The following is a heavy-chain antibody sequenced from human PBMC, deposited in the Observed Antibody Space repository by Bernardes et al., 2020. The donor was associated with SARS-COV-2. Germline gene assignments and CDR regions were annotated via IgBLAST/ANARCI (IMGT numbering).Heavy chain of an antibody. J-gene: IGHJ5*02. D-gene: IGHD2-15*01. CDR2: INPNSGGT. V-gene: IGHV1-2*02. CDR3: ARDDCSGGSCYSVWFDP. Sequence: VKVSCKASGYTFTGYYMHWVRQAPGQGLEWMGWINPNSGGTNYAQKFQGRVTMTRDTSISTAYMELSRLRSDDTAVYYCARDDCSGGSCYSVWFDPWGQGTLVTVSS. CDR1: GYTFTGYY.